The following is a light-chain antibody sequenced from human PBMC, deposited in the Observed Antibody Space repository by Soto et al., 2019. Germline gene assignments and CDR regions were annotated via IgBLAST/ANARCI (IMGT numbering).Light chain of an antibody. CDR3: CSYAGSSTPYV. CDR1: SSDVGGYEY. CDR2: EGS. V-gene: IGLV2-23*01. J-gene: IGLJ1*01. Sequence: QSVLTQPRSVSGSPGQSVTISCSGTSSDVGGYEYVSWYQQHPGKAPKLMIYEGSKRPSGVSNRFSGSKSGNTASLTISGLQAEDEADYYCCSYAGSSTPYVFGTGTKVTVL.